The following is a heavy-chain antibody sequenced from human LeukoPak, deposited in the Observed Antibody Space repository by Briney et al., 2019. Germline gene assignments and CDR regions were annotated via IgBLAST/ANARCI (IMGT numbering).Heavy chain of an antibody. D-gene: IGHD3-3*02. CDR1: GFTFSDYY. CDR2: ISSSGSTI. V-gene: IGHV3-11*04. CDR3: AASFLGGYFDY. Sequence: GGSLRLSCAASGFTFSDYYMSWIRQAPGKGLKWVSYISSSGSTIYYADSVKGRFTISRDNAKNSLYLQMNSLRAEDTAVYYCAASFLGGYFDYWGQGTLVTVSS. J-gene: IGHJ4*02.